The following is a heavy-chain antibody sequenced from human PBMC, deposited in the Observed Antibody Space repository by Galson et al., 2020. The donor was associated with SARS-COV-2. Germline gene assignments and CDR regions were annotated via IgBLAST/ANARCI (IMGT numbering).Heavy chain of an antibody. V-gene: IGHV3-21*01. D-gene: IGHD4-17*01. CDR3: VRDIVTGDDVGNHFEH. Sequence: KIGESLKISCAASGFTFRIYSMNWVRQAPGKGLEWVACMSSSGSYIYYADSVRGRFTISRDNAKDSLYLQMNDVRAEDTAVYYCVRDIVTGDDVGNHFEHWGQGTLVTVSS. CDR2: MSSSGSYI. CDR1: GFTFRIYS. J-gene: IGHJ4*02.